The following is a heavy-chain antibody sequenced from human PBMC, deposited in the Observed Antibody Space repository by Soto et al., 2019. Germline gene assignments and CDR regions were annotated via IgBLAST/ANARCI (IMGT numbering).Heavy chain of an antibody. CDR3: VKGKAVAGLDY. CDR1: GFTFSSYA. V-gene: IGHV3-64D*06. D-gene: IGHD6-19*01. CDR2: ISSNGGST. J-gene: IGHJ4*02. Sequence: EVQLVESGGGLVQPGGSLRLSCSASGFTFSSYAMHWGRQAPGKGLEYVSAISSNGGSTYYANSVKGRFTISRDNSKNTLYLQMSSLRAEDTAVYYCVKGKAVAGLDYWGQGTPVTASS.